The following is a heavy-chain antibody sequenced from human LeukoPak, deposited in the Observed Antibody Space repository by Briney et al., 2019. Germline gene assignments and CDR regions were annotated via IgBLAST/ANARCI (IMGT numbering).Heavy chain of an antibody. CDR1: GVSTTSGTNY. D-gene: IGHD4-17*01. CDR3: AREHYGDYGD. V-gene: IGHV4-61*09. CDR2: IYSSGST. Sequence: IPSQTLSLTCTVSGVSTTSGTNYWSWIRQPAGKGLEWIGHIYSSGSTKYNPSLRSRVTISVDTSKNQFSLKLSSMTAADTAVYYCAREHYGDYGDWGQGTLVTVSS. J-gene: IGHJ4*02.